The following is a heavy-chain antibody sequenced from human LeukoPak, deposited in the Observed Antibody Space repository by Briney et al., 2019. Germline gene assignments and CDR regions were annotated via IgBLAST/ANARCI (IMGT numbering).Heavy chain of an antibody. V-gene: IGHV3-21*01. J-gene: IGHJ4*02. D-gene: IGHD6-13*01. CDR2: ISSSSSYI. CDR1: GFTFSSYS. Sequence: PGGSLRLSCAASGFTFSSYSMNWVRQAPGKGLEWVSSISSSSSYIYYADSVKGRFTISRDNAKNSLYLQMNSLRAEDTAVYYCAKFARGSSSWFDYWGQGTLVTVSS. CDR3: AKFARGSSSWFDY.